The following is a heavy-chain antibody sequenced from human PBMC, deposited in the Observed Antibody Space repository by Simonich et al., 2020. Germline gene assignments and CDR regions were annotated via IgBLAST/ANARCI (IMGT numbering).Heavy chain of an antibody. V-gene: IGHV3-9*01. CDR2: ISVISGSI. Sequence: VQLVESGGGVVQPGRSLRLSCAACGFTFSSYDMHWVRQATGKGLGGVADISVISGSIGYADSVKGRFTISRDNAKNSLYLQMNSLRAEDTALYYCAKDIAAAGAEYFQHWGQGTLVTVSS. D-gene: IGHD6-13*01. J-gene: IGHJ1*01. CDR3: AKDIAAAGAEYFQH. CDR1: GFTFSSYD.